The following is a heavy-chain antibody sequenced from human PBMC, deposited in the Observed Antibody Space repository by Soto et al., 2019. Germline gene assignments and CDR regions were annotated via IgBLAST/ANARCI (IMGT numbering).Heavy chain of an antibody. CDR2: ISPSGDST. J-gene: IGHJ4*02. CDR1: GYTFTSYY. Sequence: ASVKVSCKASGYTFTSYYMHWVRQAPGQGLEWMGIISPSGDSTYYAQKFQGRVTITRDTSTSTGYMEVSSLRSDDTAMYYCARTLISPGSDYWGQGTLVTVSS. CDR3: ARTLISPGSDY. V-gene: IGHV1-46*03. D-gene: IGHD3-10*01.